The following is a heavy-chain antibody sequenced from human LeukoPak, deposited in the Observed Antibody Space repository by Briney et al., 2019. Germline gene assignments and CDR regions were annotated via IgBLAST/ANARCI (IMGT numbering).Heavy chain of an antibody. CDR1: GYTFTSYG. J-gene: IGHJ6*02. CDR3: ARADTAMVPYGVDV. Sequence: ASVKVSCKASGYTFTSYGISWVRQAPGQGLEWMGWIGAYNGNTNYAQKLQGRVTMTTDTSTSTAYMELRSLRSDDTAVYYCARADTAMVPYGVDVWGQGTTVTVSS. CDR2: IGAYNGNT. V-gene: IGHV1-18*01. D-gene: IGHD5-18*01.